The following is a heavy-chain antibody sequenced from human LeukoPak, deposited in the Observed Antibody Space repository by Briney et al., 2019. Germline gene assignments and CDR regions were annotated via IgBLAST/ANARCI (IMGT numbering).Heavy chain of an antibody. CDR1: GYTFTSYG. CDR2: ISAYNGNT. D-gene: IGHD1-26*01. V-gene: IGHV1-18*01. Sequence: ASVKVSCKASGYTFTSYGTSWVRQAPGQGLEWMGWISAYNGNTNYAQKLQGRVTMTTDTSTSTAYMELRSLRSGDTAVYYCAVLTSGIFDYWGQGTLVTVSS. CDR3: AVLTSGIFDY. J-gene: IGHJ4*02.